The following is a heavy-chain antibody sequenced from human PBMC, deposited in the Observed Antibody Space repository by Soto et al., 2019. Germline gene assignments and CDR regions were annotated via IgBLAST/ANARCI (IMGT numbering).Heavy chain of an antibody. Sequence: SETLSLTCTVSGGSISSYYWSWIRQPPGKGLEWIGYIYYSGTTNYNPSLKSRVTISVDTSKNQFSLKLSSVTAADTAVYYCARRWGRTFDYWGQGTLVTVSS. CDR2: IYYSGTT. D-gene: IGHD7-27*01. V-gene: IGHV4-59*08. CDR3: ARRWGRTFDY. J-gene: IGHJ4*02. CDR1: GGSISSYY.